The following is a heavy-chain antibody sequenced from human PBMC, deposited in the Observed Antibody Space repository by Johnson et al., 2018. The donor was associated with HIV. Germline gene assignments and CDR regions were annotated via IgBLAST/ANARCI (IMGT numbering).Heavy chain of an antibody. J-gene: IGHJ3*02. CDR1: GFTFSSYA. V-gene: IGHV3-30*09. Sequence: QVQLVESGGAVVQPGRSLRLSCVASGFTFSSYAMHWVRQAPGKGLDWVALISYDGSNKYFADSVKGRFAISRDNSKNTLYLQMNILRAEDTAVYYCAREHSEVRYGSNTRGAFDIWGQGTMVTVSS. D-gene: IGHD3-10*01. CDR2: ISYDGSNK. CDR3: AREHSEVRYGSNTRGAFDI.